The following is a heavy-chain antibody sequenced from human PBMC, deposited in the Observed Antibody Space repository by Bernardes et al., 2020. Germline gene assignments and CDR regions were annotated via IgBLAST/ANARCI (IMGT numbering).Heavy chain of an antibody. Sequence: GGSLRLSCAASGFSFSSYAMSWVRQAPGKGLEWVSVTSGSGGSTYYADSVKGRFTISRDNSKNTLYLQMNSLRAEDTAVYYCAKVIRGFTYGFDYWGQGTLVTVSS. J-gene: IGHJ4*02. CDR3: AKVIRGFTYGFDY. V-gene: IGHV3-23*01. CDR1: GFSFSSYA. D-gene: IGHD5-18*01. CDR2: TSGSGGST.